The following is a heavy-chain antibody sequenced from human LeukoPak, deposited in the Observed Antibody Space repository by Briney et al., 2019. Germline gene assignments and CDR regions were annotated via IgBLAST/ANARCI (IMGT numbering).Heavy chain of an antibody. D-gene: IGHD4-17*01. CDR2: IIPIFGTE. Sequence: SVKVSCKASGGTFSSYAISWVRQAPGQGLEWMGGIIPIFGTENYAQKFQGRVTITTDESTSTAYMELSSLRSEDTAVYYCARATVTFRNVYYMDVWGKGTTVTVSS. J-gene: IGHJ6*03. CDR3: ARATVTFRNVYYMDV. CDR1: GGTFSSYA. V-gene: IGHV1-69*05.